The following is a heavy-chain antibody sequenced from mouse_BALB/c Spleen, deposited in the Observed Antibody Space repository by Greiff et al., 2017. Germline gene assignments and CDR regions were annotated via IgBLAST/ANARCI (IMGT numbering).Heavy chain of an antibody. Sequence: QVQLKQPGAELVMPGASVKMSCKASGYTFTDYWMHWVKQRPGQGLEWIGAIDTSDSYTSYNQKFKGKATLTVDESSSTAYMQLSSLTSEDSAVYYCARRGYYDGYFTHWFAYWGQGTLVTVSA. D-gene: IGHD2-3*01. J-gene: IGHJ3*01. CDR2: IDTSDSYT. CDR1: GYTFTDYW. CDR3: ARRGYYDGYFTHWFAY. V-gene: IGHV1-69*01.